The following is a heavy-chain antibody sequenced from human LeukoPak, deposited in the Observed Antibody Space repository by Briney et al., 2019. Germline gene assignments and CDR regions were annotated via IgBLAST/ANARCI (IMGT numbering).Heavy chain of an antibody. CDR2: IYYSGST. CDR3: ARVRRGYSYGYSSGYYESHYFDY. V-gene: IGHV4-39*07. CDR1: GGSVSRSPYY. J-gene: IGHJ4*02. Sequence: SETLSLTCTVPGGSVSRSPYYWGWIRQPPGKGLEWIGNIYYSGSTYYNPSLKSRVTISVDTSKNQFSLKVTSVTAADTAVYYCARVRRGYSYGYSSGYYESHYFDYWGQGTLVTVSS. D-gene: IGHD5-18*01.